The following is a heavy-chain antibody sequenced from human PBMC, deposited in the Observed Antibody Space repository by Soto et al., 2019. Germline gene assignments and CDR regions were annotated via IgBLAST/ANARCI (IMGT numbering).Heavy chain of an antibody. CDR1: GFTFDDYT. V-gene: IGHV3-9*01. CDR3: VKIRDHFAYTAHTPYDF. J-gene: IGHJ4*02. CDR2: ITWSSASI. Sequence: EVQLVESGGGLVQPGMSLSLSCTASGFTFDDYTMHWVRQAPGKGLEWVAHITWSSASINYADSVKGRFSISRDNAKSSLYLQMNSLRTEDTAFYYCVKIRDHFAYTAHTPYDFWGQGTLVTVS. D-gene: IGHD2-21*02.